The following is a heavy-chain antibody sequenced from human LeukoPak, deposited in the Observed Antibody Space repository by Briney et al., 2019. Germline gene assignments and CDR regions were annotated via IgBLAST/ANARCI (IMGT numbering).Heavy chain of an antibody. Sequence: GGSLRLSCAASGFTFSSYAMSWVRQAPGKGLEWVSTISGSGNSAYYADSVKGRFTISRDNSESTIYLQMNSLRVEDTALYYCAKAVRECSSASCFQAADYWGQGTLVTVSS. CDR1: GFTFSSYA. D-gene: IGHD2-2*01. J-gene: IGHJ4*02. CDR3: AKAVRECSSASCFQAADY. CDR2: ISGSGNSA. V-gene: IGHV3-23*01.